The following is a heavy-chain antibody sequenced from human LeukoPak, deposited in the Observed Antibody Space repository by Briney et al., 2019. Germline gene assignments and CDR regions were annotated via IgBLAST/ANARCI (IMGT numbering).Heavy chain of an antibody. CDR3: ASSYYYDSSGYYYPGDAFDI. CDR1: GFTFSSYW. V-gene: IGHV3-7*01. Sequence: GGSLRLSCAASGFTFSSYWMSWVRQAPGKGLEWVANIKQDGSEKYYVDSVKGRFTISRDNAKNSLYLQMNSLRAEDTDVYYCASSYYYDSSGYYYPGDAFDIWGQGTMVTVSS. D-gene: IGHD3-22*01. CDR2: IKQDGSEK. J-gene: IGHJ3*02.